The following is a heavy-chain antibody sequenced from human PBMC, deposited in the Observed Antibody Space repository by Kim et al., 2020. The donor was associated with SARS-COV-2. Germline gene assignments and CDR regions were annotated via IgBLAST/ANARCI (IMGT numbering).Heavy chain of an antibody. CDR2: INHSGRT. J-gene: IGHJ6*03. V-gene: IGHV4-34*01. Sequence: SETLSLTCAVYGGSFSSFYWSWIRQPPGKGLEWIGEINHSGRTTYNPSLESRVTLSVDTSKNQFSLKLKTLSAADAAVYYCARGSAGSTVPASSYYFLDVWGKGTTVTVSS. D-gene: IGHD4-17*01. CDR1: GGSFSSFY. CDR3: ARGSAGSTVPASSYYFLDV.